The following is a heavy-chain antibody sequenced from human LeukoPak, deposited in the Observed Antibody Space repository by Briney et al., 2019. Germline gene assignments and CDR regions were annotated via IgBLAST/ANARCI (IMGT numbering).Heavy chain of an antibody. J-gene: IGHJ6*03. CDR1: GFTFSYYN. D-gene: IGHD4-11*01. Sequence: PGGSLRLSCAASGFTFSYYNMNWVRQAPGKGLEWVSYISDTTSTIYYADSVKGRFTISRDNAKNSLHLQMNSLRAEDTAVYFCARGTVTSSYYYMDVWGKGTTVIVSS. CDR2: ISDTTSTI. V-gene: IGHV3-48*01. CDR3: ARGTVTSSYYYMDV.